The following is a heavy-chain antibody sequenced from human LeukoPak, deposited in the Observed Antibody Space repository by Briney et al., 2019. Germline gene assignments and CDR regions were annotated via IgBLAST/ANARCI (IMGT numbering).Heavy chain of an antibody. V-gene: IGHV4-39*07. D-gene: IGHD5-18*01. CDR3: ARSPWEYSYGRFDY. CDR2: IYHSGST. CDR1: GGSISSSSYY. Sequence: PSETLSLTCTVSGGSISSSSYYWGWIRQPPGKGLEWIGYIYHSGSTYYNPSLKSRVTISVDRSKNQFSLKLSSVTAADTAVYYCARSPWEYSYGRFDYWGQGTLVTVSS. J-gene: IGHJ4*02.